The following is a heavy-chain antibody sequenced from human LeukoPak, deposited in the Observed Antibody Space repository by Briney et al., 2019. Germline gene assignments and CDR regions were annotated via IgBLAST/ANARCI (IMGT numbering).Heavy chain of an antibody. CDR1: GFTFSSYW. CDR2: IKQDGSEK. D-gene: IGHD3-10*01. V-gene: IGHV3-7*01. Sequence: GGSLRLSCAASGFTFSSYWMSWVRQAPGKGLEWVANIKQDGSEKYYVDSVKGRFTISRDNAKNSLYLQMNSLRAEDTAVYYCARAGLTFSDYFGSFFDYWGQGTLVTVSS. CDR3: ARAGLTFSDYFGSFFDY. J-gene: IGHJ4*02.